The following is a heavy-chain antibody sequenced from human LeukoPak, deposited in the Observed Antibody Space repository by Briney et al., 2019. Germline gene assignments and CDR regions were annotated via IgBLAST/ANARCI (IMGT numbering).Heavy chain of an antibody. D-gene: IGHD2-2*01. CDR3: ARGGRVVVPAASIDWFDP. Sequence: GASVKVSCKASGGTFSSYAISWVRQAPGQGLEWMGGIIPISGTANYAQKFQGRVTITADKSTSTAYMELSSLRSEDTAVYYCARGGRVVVPAASIDWFDPWGQGTLVTVSS. CDR2: IIPISGTA. J-gene: IGHJ5*02. V-gene: IGHV1-69*06. CDR1: GGTFSSYA.